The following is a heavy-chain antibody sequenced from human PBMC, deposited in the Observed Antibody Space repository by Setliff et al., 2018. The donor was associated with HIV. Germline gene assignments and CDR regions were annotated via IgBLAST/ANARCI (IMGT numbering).Heavy chain of an antibody. J-gene: IGHJ3*02. CDR1: GGSISSHY. CDR2: IYYSGST. Sequence: SETLSLTCTVSGGSISSHYWSWIRQPPGKGLEWIGSIYYSGSTNYHPSLKSRVTISVDTSKNQFSLKQSSVTAADTAVYYCARRGYSYGYADAFDIWGQGTMVTVS. D-gene: IGHD5-18*01. V-gene: IGHV4-59*11. CDR3: ARRGYSYGYADAFDI.